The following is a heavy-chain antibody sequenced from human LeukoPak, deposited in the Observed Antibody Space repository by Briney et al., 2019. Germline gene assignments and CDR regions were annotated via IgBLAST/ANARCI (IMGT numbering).Heavy chain of an antibody. CDR3: AKGSTGGKVDWFDP. J-gene: IGHJ5*02. V-gene: IGHV3-23*01. D-gene: IGHD4-23*01. CDR2: FTAYGGT. Sequence: GGSLRLSCAASGFIFSDYTMMWVRRAPGKGLQWAATFTAYGGTYYAASVKGRFAISRDNSRDTVSLYMNSLRVEDTAMYYCAKGSTGGKVDWFDPWGPGTLVTVSS. CDR1: GFIFSDYT.